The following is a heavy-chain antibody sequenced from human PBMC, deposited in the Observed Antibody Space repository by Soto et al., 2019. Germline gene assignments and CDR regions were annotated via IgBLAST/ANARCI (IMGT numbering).Heavy chain of an antibody. V-gene: IGHV4-30-2*01. CDR1: GGSISSGGYS. Sequence: QLQLQESGSGLVKPSQTLSLTCAVSGGSISSGGYSWSWIRQPPGKGLEWIGSIYHSGSTYYNPSLKSRVTISVDRSKHQFSLNLSSVTAADTAVYYCARDQPAGYYDYVWGSYPDVWGQGTTVTVSS. CDR3: ARDQPAGYYDYVWGSYPDV. D-gene: IGHD3-16*02. CDR2: IYHSGST. J-gene: IGHJ6*02.